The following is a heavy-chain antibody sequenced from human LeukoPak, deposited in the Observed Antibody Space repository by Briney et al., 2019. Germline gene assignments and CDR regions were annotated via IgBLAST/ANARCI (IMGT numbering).Heavy chain of an antibody. J-gene: IGHJ4*02. D-gene: IGHD1-26*01. CDR3: TWVGARYYFDY. Sequence: GGSLRLSCAASGFTFNHAWMSWVRQAPGEGLEWVGRIKSKTNGGTTGYAAPVKGRFTISRDDSKNTLYLQMNSLKTEDTAVYYCTWVGARYYFDYWGQGTLVTVSS. CDR1: GFTFNHAW. V-gene: IGHV3-15*01. CDR2: IKSKTNGGTT.